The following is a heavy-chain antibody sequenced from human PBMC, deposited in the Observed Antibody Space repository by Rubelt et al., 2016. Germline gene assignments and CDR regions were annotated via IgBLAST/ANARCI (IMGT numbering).Heavy chain of an antibody. D-gene: IGHD3-16*01. CDR3: AKLAMITI. V-gene: IGHV3-53*01. Sequence: WVRQAPGKGLEWVSVIYSGGSTYYADSVKGRFTISRDNSKNTLYLQMNSLRAEDTAVYYCAKLAMITIWGQGTMVTVSS. CDR2: IYSGGST. J-gene: IGHJ3*02.